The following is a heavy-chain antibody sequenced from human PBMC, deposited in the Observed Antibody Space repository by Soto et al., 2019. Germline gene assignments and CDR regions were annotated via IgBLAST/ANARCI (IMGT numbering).Heavy chain of an antibody. Sequence: QVQLLQSGTEVKKPGSSAKVSCRASGGNFNTYTISWVRQAPGQGLEWLGRIIPILDIASYAQKFQGRVNITVDKSTNTVYMELSSLRSEDTAVYFCARSLGLCTGSGCRDYWGQGTLVSVSP. CDR1: GGNFNTYT. D-gene: IGHD2-8*02. V-gene: IGHV1-69*02. CDR2: IIPILDIA. CDR3: ARSLGLCTGSGCRDY. J-gene: IGHJ4*02.